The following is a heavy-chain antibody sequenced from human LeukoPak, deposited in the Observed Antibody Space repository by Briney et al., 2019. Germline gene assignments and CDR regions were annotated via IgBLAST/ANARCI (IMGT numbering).Heavy chain of an antibody. J-gene: IGHJ4*02. CDR2: IRSDGSDK. V-gene: IGHV3-30*02. CDR3: VKEEDWGFGS. CDR1: GFNFRDYG. Sequence: GGSLRLSCAASGFNFRDYGMHWVRRTPGKGLEWVAFIRSDGSDKYYADSVKGRFTISRDTSRNTLYLQMSGLRAEDTAPYYCVKEEDWGFGSWGQGTPVTVSS. D-gene: IGHD7-27*01.